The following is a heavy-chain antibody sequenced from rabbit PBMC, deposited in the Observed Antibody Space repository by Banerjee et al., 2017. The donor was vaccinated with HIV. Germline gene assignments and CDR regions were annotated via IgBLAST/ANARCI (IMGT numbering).Heavy chain of an antibody. Sequence: QQQLEESGGGLVKPGGTLTLTCKASGFSFSSGYWICWVRQAPGKGLEWIACIYAGSGGSTHYASWAKGRFTISKTSSTTVTLQMTRLTAADTATYFCAKDGFDLWGPGTLVTVS. CDR2: IYAGSGGST. J-gene: IGHJ4*01. V-gene: IGHV1S45*01. CDR3: AKDGFDL. CDR1: GFSFSSGYW.